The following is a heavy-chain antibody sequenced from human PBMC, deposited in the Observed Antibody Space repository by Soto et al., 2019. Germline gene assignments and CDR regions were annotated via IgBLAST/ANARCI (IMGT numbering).Heavy chain of an antibody. CDR1: GGSISSYY. D-gene: IGHD6-13*01. V-gene: IGHV4-59*01. Sequence: PSETLSLTCTVSGGSISSYYWSWIRQPPGKGLEWIGYIYYSGSTNYNPSLKSRVTISVDTSKNQFSLKLSSVTAADTAVYYCARGTLSSSWRYYYYYGMDVWGQGTTVTVSS. CDR2: IYYSGST. J-gene: IGHJ6*02. CDR3: ARGTLSSSWRYYYYYGMDV.